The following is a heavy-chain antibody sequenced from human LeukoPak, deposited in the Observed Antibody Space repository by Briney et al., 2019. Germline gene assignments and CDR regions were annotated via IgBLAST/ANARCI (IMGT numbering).Heavy chain of an antibody. CDR2: IGTAGDT. V-gene: IGHV3-13*01. Sequence: PGGSLRLSCAASGFTFSSYDMHRVRQATGKGLEWVSAIGTAGDTYYPGSVKGRFTISRENAKNSLYLQMNSLRAGDTAVYYCARGTSSGWFSDAFDIWGQGTMVTVSS. D-gene: IGHD6-19*01. J-gene: IGHJ3*02. CDR3: ARGTSSGWFSDAFDI. CDR1: GFTFSSYD.